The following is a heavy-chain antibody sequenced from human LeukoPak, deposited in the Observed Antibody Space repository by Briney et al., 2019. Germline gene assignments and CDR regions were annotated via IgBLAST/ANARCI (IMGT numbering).Heavy chain of an antibody. CDR3: ASGLLLGTTTAGILGY. D-gene: IGHD1-1*01. CDR1: GYTFTYYG. J-gene: IGHJ4*02. V-gene: IGHV1-18*01. Sequence: ASVKVSCKASGYTFTYYGISWVRQAPGQGLEWMGWISGNDGHTNYAQNLQGRVIMTTDTSTSTAYMELRSLTSDDTAVYYCASGLLLGTTTAGILGYWGQGTLVTVSS. CDR2: ISGNDGHT.